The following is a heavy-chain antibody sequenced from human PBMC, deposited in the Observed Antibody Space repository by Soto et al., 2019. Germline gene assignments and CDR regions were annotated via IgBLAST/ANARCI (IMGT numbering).Heavy chain of an antibody. V-gene: IGHV4-31*03. D-gene: IGHD2-2*02. Sequence: PSETLSLPCPVSGGSISSGGYYWSWIRQHPGKGLEWIGYIYYSGSTYYNPSLKSRVTISVDTSKNQFSLKLSSVTAADTAVYYCARLNRYCSSTSCYTGVYNWFDPWGQGTLVTVSS. CDR1: GGSISSGGYY. CDR3: ARLNRYCSSTSCYTGVYNWFDP. J-gene: IGHJ5*02. CDR2: IYYSGST.